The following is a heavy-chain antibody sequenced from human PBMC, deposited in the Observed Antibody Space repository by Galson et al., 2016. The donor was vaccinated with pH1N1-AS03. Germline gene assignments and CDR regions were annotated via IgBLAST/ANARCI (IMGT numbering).Heavy chain of an antibody. V-gene: IGHV4-34*12. CDR2: IIIGRGLPP. CDR1: RGSFGGAY. Sequence: ETLSLTCTVSRGSFGGAYWTWIRQPPGKGLELIGEIIIGRGLPPTSTPSLKRRVTISIDTSRGELSLKLRSVTAADTGVYYCARRPTGIDYWGQGVQVTVSS. J-gene: IGHJ4*02. CDR3: ARRPTGIDY. D-gene: IGHD3-10*01.